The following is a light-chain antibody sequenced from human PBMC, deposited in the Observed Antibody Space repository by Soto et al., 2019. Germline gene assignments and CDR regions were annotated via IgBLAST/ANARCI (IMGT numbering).Light chain of an antibody. CDR1: QSITSY. CDR2: TAS. CDR3: QQSYSTPVT. Sequence: DIQMTQSPSSLSASVGDRVTITCRASQSITSYLNWYQQKPGSAPQLLIYTASTLQSGVPSRFSGSGSGTDFTLTISSLQPEDFATYYCQQSYSTPVTFGQGTKLEIK. V-gene: IGKV1-39*01. J-gene: IGKJ2*01.